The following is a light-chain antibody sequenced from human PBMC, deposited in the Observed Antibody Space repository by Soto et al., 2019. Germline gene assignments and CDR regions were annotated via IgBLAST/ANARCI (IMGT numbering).Light chain of an antibody. Sequence: ELVLTQSPGTLSLSPGERATLSCRASQSVSRFLAWYPQQPGHAPRLIIYTSSNRAPGIPVRFSGSGSGTDFTLTLSSLEPEDCAVYYCQKRNSWSWTFGHRTLVAV. CDR1: QSVSRF. V-gene: IGKV3-11*01. CDR2: TSS. CDR3: QKRNSWSWT. J-gene: IGKJ1*01.